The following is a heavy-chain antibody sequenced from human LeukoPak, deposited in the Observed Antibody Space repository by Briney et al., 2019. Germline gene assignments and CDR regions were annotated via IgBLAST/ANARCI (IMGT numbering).Heavy chain of an antibody. D-gene: IGHD1-26*01. CDR2: IYYSGST. Sequence: SETLSLTCTVSGGSISSGGYYWSWIRQHPGKGLEWFGYIYYSGSTYYNPSLKSRVTISVDTSKNQFSLKLSSVTAADTAVYYCARGPSLWELLYWRQGTLVTVSS. CDR1: GGSISSGGYY. V-gene: IGHV4-31*03. J-gene: IGHJ4*02. CDR3: ARGPSLWELLY.